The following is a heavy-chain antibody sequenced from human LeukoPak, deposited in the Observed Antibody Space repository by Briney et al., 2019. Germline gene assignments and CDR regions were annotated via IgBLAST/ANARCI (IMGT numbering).Heavy chain of an antibody. D-gene: IGHD6-19*01. V-gene: IGHV3-11*01. Sequence: PGGSLRLSCAASGFTFSDYYMSWIRQAPGKGLEWVSYISSSGSTIYYADSVKGRFTISRDNAKNSLYLQMNSLRAEDTAVYYCARGSGSSGWRTQRDDAFDIWGQGTMVTVSS. CDR2: ISSSGSTI. CDR3: ARGSGSSGWRTQRDDAFDI. CDR1: GFTFSDYY. J-gene: IGHJ3*02.